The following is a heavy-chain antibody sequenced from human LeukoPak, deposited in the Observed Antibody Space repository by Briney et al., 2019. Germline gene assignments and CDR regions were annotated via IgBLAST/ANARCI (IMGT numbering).Heavy chain of an antibody. CDR3: ANHRDYYYYGMDV. CDR1: GFTFSSYA. V-gene: IGHV3-23*01. J-gene: IGHJ6*02. Sequence: GGSLRLSCAASGFTFSSYAMSWVRQAPGKGLEWDSAISGSGGSTYYADSVKGRFTISRDNSKNTLYLQMNSLRAEDTAVYYCANHRDYYYYGMDVWGQGTTVTVSS. CDR2: ISGSGGST.